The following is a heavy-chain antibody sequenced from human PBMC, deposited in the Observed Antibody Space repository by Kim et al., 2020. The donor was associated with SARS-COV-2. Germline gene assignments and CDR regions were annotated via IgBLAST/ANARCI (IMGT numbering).Heavy chain of an antibody. V-gene: IGHV3-23*01. Sequence: FTISRDNSKNTLYLQMNSLRAEDTAVYYCAKVGDTGELLYPGSIADYFDYWGQGTLVTVSS. CDR3: AKVGDTGELLYPGSIADYFDY. D-gene: IGHD3-10*01. J-gene: IGHJ4*02.